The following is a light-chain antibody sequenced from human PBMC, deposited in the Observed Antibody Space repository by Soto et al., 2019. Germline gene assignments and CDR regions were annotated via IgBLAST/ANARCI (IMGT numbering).Light chain of an antibody. CDR3: QKYNSAPLT. CDR2: GVS. Sequence: DIQMTQSPSSLSASVGDRVTITCRASQSVSTYLNWYFQKSGGAPKLLIHGVSKLENGTPSRFSGSGLATDFTLTINTLQPEDFAVYYCQKYNSAPLTFGGGTKVEIK. V-gene: IGKV1-39*01. J-gene: IGKJ4*01. CDR1: QSVSTY.